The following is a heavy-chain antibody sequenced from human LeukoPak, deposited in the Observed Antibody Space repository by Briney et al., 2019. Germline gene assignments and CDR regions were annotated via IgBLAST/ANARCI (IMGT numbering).Heavy chain of an antibody. CDR2: IYYSGST. CDR1: GGSISSSSYY. Sequence: PSETLSLTCTVSGGSISSSSYYWGWIRQPPGKGLEWIGSIYYSGSTYYNPSLKSRVTISVDTSKNEFSLKLSSVTAADGAVYYCPRHIGTMIVVVIRVSTWGQGTLVTVSS. J-gene: IGHJ5*02. CDR3: PRHIGTMIVVVIRVST. V-gene: IGHV4-39*01. D-gene: IGHD3-22*01.